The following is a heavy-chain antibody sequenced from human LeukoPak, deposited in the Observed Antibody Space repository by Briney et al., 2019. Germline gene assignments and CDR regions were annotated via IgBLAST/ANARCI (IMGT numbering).Heavy chain of an antibody. D-gene: IGHD2-15*01. CDR2: ISGSGGST. CDR3: AKDHLGYCSGGSCPNDY. CDR1: GFIFSSYA. Sequence: GGSLRLSCAASGFIFSSYAMSWVRQAPGKGLEWVSAISGSGGSTYYADSVKGRFTISRDNSKNTLYLQMNSLRAEDTAVYYCAKDHLGYCSGGSCPNDYWGQGTLVTVSS. V-gene: IGHV3-23*01. J-gene: IGHJ4*02.